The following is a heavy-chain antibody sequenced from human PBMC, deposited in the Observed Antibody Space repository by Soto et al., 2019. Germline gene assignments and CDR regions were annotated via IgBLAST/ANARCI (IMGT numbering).Heavy chain of an antibody. D-gene: IGHD2-2*01. CDR3: ARDLRAPAVYYFDS. V-gene: IGHV3-30*04. CDR2: IAKDGKDK. CDR1: GFVFSSYA. J-gene: IGHJ4*02. Sequence: QVHLVESGGGVVQPGRSLRLSCAASGFVFSSYAMHWVRQAPGKGLEWVAVIAKDGKDKHHADSVKGRFTISRDNPKNRRFLQMSSLRAEDTAVYYCARDLRAPAVYYFDSWGQGNLVTVSS.